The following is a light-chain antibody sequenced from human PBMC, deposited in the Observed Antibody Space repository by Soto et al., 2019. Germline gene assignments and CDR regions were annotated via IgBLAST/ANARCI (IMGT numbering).Light chain of an antibody. CDR3: QQYNNGGLYT. J-gene: IGKJ2*01. CDR1: QSVSSN. V-gene: IGKV3-15*01. Sequence: DIVMTQSPATLSVSPGDRATLSCRASQSVSSNLAWYQQKPGQAPRLLIYGASTRASGIPARFSGSGSGTEFTLTISSRQSEDVAVDYCQQYNNGGLYTFGQGTKLEIK. CDR2: GAS.